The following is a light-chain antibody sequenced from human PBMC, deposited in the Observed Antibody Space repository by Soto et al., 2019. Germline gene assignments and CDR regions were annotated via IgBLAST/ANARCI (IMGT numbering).Light chain of an antibody. J-gene: IGKJ1*01. CDR2: DAS. CDR1: QGISNS. V-gene: IGKV1-27*01. Sequence: DIQMTQSPSSLSASVGDRVTITCRASQGISNSLAWYQQKPGKVPKVLIYDASTLHSGVPSRFSGSGSGTDFTLTINNFQPEDAATYYCQMYFTAPETCGQGTRVEVK. CDR3: QMYFTAPET.